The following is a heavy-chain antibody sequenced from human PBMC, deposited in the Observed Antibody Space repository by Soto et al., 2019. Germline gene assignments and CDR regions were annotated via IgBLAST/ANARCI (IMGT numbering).Heavy chain of an antibody. V-gene: IGHV1-8*01. CDR2: MNPSSANT. Sequence: ASVKVSCKASGYTFTRYDISWVRQATGQGLEWMGWMNPSSANTGYAQKFQGRVTMTRDTSISTAYMELSSLKSEDTAVYYCARGLRSSSSESVDVWGKGTTVTVSS. CDR1: GYTFTRYD. CDR3: ARGLRSSSSESVDV. D-gene: IGHD6-6*01. J-gene: IGHJ6*04.